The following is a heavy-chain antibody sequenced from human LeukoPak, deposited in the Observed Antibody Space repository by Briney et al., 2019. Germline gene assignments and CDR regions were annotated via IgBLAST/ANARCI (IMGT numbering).Heavy chain of an antibody. CDR1: GLTFGSFE. D-gene: IGHD5-24*01. CDR3: ASLEMATITGAAFDI. J-gene: IGHJ3*02. CDR2: VSSSGSTI. V-gene: IGHV3-48*03. Sequence: GGSRRLSCPPSGLTFGSFEMNWVRQVPGKGLGWVSYVSSSGSTIYYADSVKGRFTISRDNAKNSLYLQMNSLRAEDTAVYYCASLEMATITGAAFDIWGQGTMVTVSS.